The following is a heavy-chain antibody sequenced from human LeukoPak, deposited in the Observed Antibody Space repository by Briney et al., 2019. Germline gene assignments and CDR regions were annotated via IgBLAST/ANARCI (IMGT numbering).Heavy chain of an antibody. Sequence: SETLSLTCTVSGGSISSSSYYWGWIRQPPGKGLEWIGSIYYSGSTYYNPSLKSRVTISVDTSKNQFSLKLSSVAAADTAVYYCAREVASSTSCCNWFDPWGQGTLVTVSS. CDR2: IYYSGST. CDR3: AREVASSTSCCNWFDP. CDR1: GGSISSSSYY. J-gene: IGHJ5*02. V-gene: IGHV4-39*02. D-gene: IGHD2-2*01.